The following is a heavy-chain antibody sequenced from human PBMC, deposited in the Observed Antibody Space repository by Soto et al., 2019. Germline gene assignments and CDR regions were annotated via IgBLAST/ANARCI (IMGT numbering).Heavy chain of an antibody. CDR3: ARDRVPHYYDSSAHGSGTAF. CDR2: ISYDGSNK. J-gene: IGHJ4*02. D-gene: IGHD3-22*01. V-gene: IGHV3-30-3*01. Sequence: QVQLVESGGGVVQPGRSLRLSCAASGFTFSSYAMHWVRQAPGKGLEWVAIISYDGSNKYYADSVKGRFTISRDNSTNTLYMHMNSLRDEDTAVYYCARDRVPHYYDSSAHGSGTAFWGQGALVTVSS. CDR1: GFTFSSYA.